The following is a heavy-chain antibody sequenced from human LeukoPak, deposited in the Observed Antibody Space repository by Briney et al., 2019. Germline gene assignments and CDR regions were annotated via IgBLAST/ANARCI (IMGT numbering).Heavy chain of an antibody. CDR3: ARADDFWSGYSDY. J-gene: IGHJ4*02. Sequence: GGSLRLSCAASGFTLSSYWMHWVRQAPGKGLVWVSRINSDGSSTSYADSVKGRFTISRDNAKNTLYLQMNSLRAEDTAVYYCARADDFWSGYSDYWGQGTLVTVSS. D-gene: IGHD3-3*01. CDR2: INSDGSST. CDR1: GFTLSSYW. V-gene: IGHV3-74*01.